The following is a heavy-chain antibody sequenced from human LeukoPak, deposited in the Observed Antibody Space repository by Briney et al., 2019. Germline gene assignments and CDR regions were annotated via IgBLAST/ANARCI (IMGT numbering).Heavy chain of an antibody. CDR2: IYYSGSA. CDR1: GGSISSSSYY. CDR3: ARDLGQYYDTSDNWFDP. D-gene: IGHD3-22*01. J-gene: IGHJ5*02. V-gene: IGHV4-39*02. Sequence: KSSETLSLTCSVSGGSISSSSYYWDWIRQPPGKGLEWIGSIYYSGSAYYTPSLKSRVTMSVDTSKNHFSLKLSSVTAADTAVYYCARDLGQYYDTSDNWFDPWGQGTLVTVSS.